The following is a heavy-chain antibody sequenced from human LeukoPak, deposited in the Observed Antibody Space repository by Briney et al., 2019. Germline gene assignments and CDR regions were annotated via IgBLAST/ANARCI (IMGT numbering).Heavy chain of an antibody. J-gene: IGHJ4*02. CDR3: ARHSRYDFWSGYYGGVDY. V-gene: IGHV5-51*01. D-gene: IGHD3-3*01. Sequence: GESLKISCKTSGYDFTNSWIGWVRQMPGKGLEWMGIIFPGDSDTRYSASFQGQVTISADKSISTAYLQWSSLKASDTAMYYCARHSRYDFWSGYYGGVDYWGQGTLVTVSS. CDR2: IFPGDSDT. CDR1: GYDFTNSW.